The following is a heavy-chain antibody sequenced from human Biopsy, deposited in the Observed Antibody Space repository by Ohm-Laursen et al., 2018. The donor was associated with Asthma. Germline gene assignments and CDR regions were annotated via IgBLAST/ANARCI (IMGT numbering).Heavy chain of an antibody. CDR3: ARHAGNYYAQLNY. D-gene: IGHD1-26*01. CDR2: ISYTGST. Sequence: SETLSLTCPVSADSISSNNFYWGWIRQPPGKGLEWIATISYTGSTYYNPSLKSRVTISVDRSKNQFSLKLSSVTAADTAVYYCARHAGNYYAQLNYWGQGTLVTVSA. J-gene: IGHJ4*02. CDR1: ADSISSNNFY. V-gene: IGHV4-39*01.